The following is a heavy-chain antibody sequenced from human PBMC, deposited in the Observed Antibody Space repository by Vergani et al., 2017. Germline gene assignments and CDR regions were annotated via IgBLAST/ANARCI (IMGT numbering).Heavy chain of an antibody. Sequence: VQLLESGGGLVKPGGSLRLSCAASGFIFSDYYMSWIRQAPGKGLEWVSYISSSGSTIYYADSVKGRFTISRDNAKNSLYLQMNSLRAEDTAVYYCARLSYDTTPYLQGGYDCWGQGTLVSVSS. J-gene: IGHJ4*02. CDR1: GFIFSDYY. CDR3: ARLSYDTTPYLQGGYDC. V-gene: IGHV3-11*01. CDR2: ISSSGSTI. D-gene: IGHD3-22*01.